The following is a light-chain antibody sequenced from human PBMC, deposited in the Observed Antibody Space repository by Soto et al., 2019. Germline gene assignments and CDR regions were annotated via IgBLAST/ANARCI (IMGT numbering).Light chain of an antibody. J-gene: IGKJ4*01. CDR1: QSVSSS. Sequence: EIVVTQSPATLSLSPGERATLSCRTSQSVSSSLAWYQHKPGQAPRLLIYDASNRATGIPARFSGSGSGTDFTLTISRLQPEDCAVYYCQQRSYLFTFGGGTKVEIK. V-gene: IGKV3-11*01. CDR3: QQRSYLFT. CDR2: DAS.